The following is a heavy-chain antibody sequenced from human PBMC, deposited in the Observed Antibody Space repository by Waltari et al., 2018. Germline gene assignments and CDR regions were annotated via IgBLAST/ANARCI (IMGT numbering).Heavy chain of an antibody. CDR2: IYYSGST. D-gene: IGHD3-3*01. Sequence: QVQLQESGPGLVKPSETLSLTCTVSGGSISSYYWSWIRQPPGKGLEWIGYIYYSGSTNYNPSLKSRVTISVDTSKNQFSLKLSSVTAADTAVYYCARATYDFWSGYPMEGLDYWGQGTLVTVSS. J-gene: IGHJ4*02. CDR3: ARATYDFWSGYPMEGLDY. CDR1: GGSISSYY. V-gene: IGHV4-59*01.